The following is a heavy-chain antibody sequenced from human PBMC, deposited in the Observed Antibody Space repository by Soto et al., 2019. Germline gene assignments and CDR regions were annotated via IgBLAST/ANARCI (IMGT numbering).Heavy chain of an antibody. J-gene: IGHJ6*02. CDR3: GRELGYSYYYYYAMDV. D-gene: IGHD2-21*01. CDR1: GYTFSGYY. CDR2: INANTGGT. Sequence: GASVKVSCKASGYTFSGYYMHWVRQAPGQGLEWMGWINANTGGTDYAQKFQGRVTMTREMSISTAYMELSSLRSDDTAVYYCGRELGYSYYYYYAMDVWGQVTTGTVSS. V-gene: IGHV1-2*02.